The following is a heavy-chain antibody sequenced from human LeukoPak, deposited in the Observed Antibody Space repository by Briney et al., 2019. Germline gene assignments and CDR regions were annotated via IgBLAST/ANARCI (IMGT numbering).Heavy chain of an antibody. J-gene: IGHJ4*02. Sequence: GGSLRLSCAASGFTFRSYWMHWVRQAPGKGLVWVSHINSAGCNTTYADSVKGRFTISRDNAKNTLYLQMNSLRAEDTAVYYCARDRYYNLDYWGQGTLVTVSS. CDR1: GFTFRSYW. CDR2: INSAGCNT. CDR3: ARDRYYNLDY. V-gene: IGHV3-74*01. D-gene: IGHD1-14*01.